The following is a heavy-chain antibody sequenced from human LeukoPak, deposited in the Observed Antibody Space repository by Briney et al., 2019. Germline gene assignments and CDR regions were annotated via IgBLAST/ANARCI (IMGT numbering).Heavy chain of an antibody. CDR1: GFTFSSYA. V-gene: IGHV3-23*01. J-gene: IGHJ6*03. Sequence: GGSLRLXCAASGFTFSSYAMSWVRQAPGKGLEWVSAISGSGGSTYYADSVKGRFTISRDNSKNTLYLQMNSLRAEDTAVYYCAKGPDPDYYYYYMDVWGKGTTVTVSS. CDR2: ISGSGGST. CDR3: AKGPDPDYYYYYMDV.